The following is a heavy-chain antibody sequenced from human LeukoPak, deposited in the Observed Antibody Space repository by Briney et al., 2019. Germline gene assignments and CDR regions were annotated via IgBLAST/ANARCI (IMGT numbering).Heavy chain of an antibody. D-gene: IGHD2-2*01. CDR2: FDGNGPNT. CDR3: AKDRHCSSTSCRYYYYYGMDV. Sequence: PGGSLRLSCAASGFTFSSFAMTWVRQAPGKGLEWVSGFDGNGPNTYYADSVKGRFTISRDNSKNTLYLQMNSLRAEDTAVYYCAKDRHCSSTSCRYYYYYGMDVWGQGTTVTVSS. V-gene: IGHV3-23*01. J-gene: IGHJ6*02. CDR1: GFTFSSFA.